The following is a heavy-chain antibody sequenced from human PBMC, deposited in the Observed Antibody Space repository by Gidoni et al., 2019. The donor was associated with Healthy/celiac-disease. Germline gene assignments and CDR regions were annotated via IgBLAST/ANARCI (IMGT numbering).Heavy chain of an antibody. Sequence: EVLLVQYGAEVKKHGVSLKISRQGSGYSFTSYWIRWVRQMPGKGLEWMGLIHPGDSDTRYSPSFQGQVTISADKSISTAYLQWSSLKASDTAMYYCARHSDYYGSGTPDYWGQGTLVTVSS. J-gene: IGHJ4*02. CDR3: ARHSDYYGSGTPDY. V-gene: IGHV5-51*01. D-gene: IGHD3-10*01. CDR2: IHPGDSDT. CDR1: GYSFTSYW.